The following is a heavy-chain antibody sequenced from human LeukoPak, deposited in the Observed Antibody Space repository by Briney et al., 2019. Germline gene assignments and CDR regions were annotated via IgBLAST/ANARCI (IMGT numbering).Heavy chain of an antibody. V-gene: IGHV3-23*01. CDR1: GFTFTSYS. Sequence: GGSLRLSCAASGFTFTSYSMNWVRQAPGKGLEWVSTISGGGGSTYYADSVKGRFTISRDISKNTLYLQMNSLRAEDTAVYYCAKEAVTTDYWYFDLWGRGTLVTVSS. CDR3: AKEAVTTDYWYFDL. CDR2: ISGGGGST. J-gene: IGHJ2*01. D-gene: IGHD4-17*01.